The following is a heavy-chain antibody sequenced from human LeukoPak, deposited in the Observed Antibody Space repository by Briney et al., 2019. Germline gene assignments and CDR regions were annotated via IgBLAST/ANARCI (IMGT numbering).Heavy chain of an antibody. V-gene: IGHV3-30*02. Sequence: GGSLRLSCAASGFTFSSYGMHWVRQAPGKGLEGVAFIRYDGSNKYYADSVKGRFTISRDNSKNTLYLQMNSLRAEDTAVYYCAKYLSSGFLYYFDYWGQGTLVTVSS. J-gene: IGHJ4*02. CDR2: IRYDGSNK. D-gene: IGHD3-22*01. CDR3: AKYLSSGFLYYFDY. CDR1: GFTFSSYG.